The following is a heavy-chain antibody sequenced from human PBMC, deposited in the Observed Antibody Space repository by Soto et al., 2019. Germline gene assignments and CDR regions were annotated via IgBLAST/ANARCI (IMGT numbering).Heavy chain of an antibody. D-gene: IGHD5-12*01. CDR1: GFTFSSYG. CDR3: AKDRSDMATINFGFDY. J-gene: IGHJ4*02. Sequence: PGGSLRLSCAASGFTFSSYGMHWVRQAPGKGLEWVALMSYDGSNKYYADSVKGRFTISRDNSKNTLYLQMKSLRAEDTAVYYCAKDRSDMATINFGFDYWGQGTLVTVSS. CDR2: MSYDGSNK. V-gene: IGHV3-30*18.